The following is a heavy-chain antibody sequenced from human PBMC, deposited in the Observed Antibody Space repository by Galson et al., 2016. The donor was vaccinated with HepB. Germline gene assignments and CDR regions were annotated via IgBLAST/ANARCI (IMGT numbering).Heavy chain of an antibody. D-gene: IGHD4/OR15-4a*01. Sequence: SETLSLTCAVSGGSISNDYWWSWVRQSPEKELEWIGEIYQTGTANYNPSFTRRATISVDKSKNQFSLRLDSVTAADTAVYYCTRGTLGTAATMAFDYWGQGTLVSVSS. J-gene: IGHJ4*02. CDR3: TRGTLGTAATMAFDY. CDR2: IYQTGTA. V-gene: IGHV4-4*02. CDR1: GGSISNDYW.